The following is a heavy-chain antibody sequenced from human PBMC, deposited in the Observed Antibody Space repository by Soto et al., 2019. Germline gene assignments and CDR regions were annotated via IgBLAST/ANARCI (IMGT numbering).Heavy chain of an antibody. J-gene: IGHJ1*01. V-gene: IGHV3-9*01. Sequence: GGSLRLSCAASGFTFDDYAMHWVRQAPGKGLEWVSGISWNSGSIGYADSVKGRFTISRDNAKNSLYLQMNSLRAEDTALYYCAKEPTPPYCSGGSCYSGYFQHWGQGTLVTVSS. CDR2: ISWNSGSI. D-gene: IGHD2-15*01. CDR1: GFTFDDYA. CDR3: AKEPTPPYCSGGSCYSGYFQH.